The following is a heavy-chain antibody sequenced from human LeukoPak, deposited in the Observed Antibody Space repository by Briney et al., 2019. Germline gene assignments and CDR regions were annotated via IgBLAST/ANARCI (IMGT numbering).Heavy chain of an antibody. CDR3: AILPGYSSGWYEVNY. J-gene: IGHJ4*02. CDR2: LYGGGST. V-gene: IGHV3-53*01. D-gene: IGHD6-13*01. CDR1: GFIVSSTS. Sequence: GGSLRLSCAASGFIVSSTSMSWVRQAPGKGLEWVSLLYGGGSTYYADSVKGRFTISRDNSRNTLYLQMNSPRAEDTAVYYCAILPGYSSGWYEVNYWGQGTLVTVSS.